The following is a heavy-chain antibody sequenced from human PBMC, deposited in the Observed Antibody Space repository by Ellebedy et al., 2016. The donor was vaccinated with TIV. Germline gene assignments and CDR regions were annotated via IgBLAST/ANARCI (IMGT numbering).Heavy chain of an antibody. V-gene: IGHV3-30-3*01. CDR1: GFTFSSYA. Sequence: GESLKISCAASGFTFSSYAMHWVRQAPGKGLEWVAVISYDGSNKYYADSVKGRFTISRDNSKNTLYLQMNSLRDEDTAVYYCARSTQQWLVLVDYWGQGTLVTVSS. J-gene: IGHJ4*02. CDR3: ARSTQQWLVLVDY. CDR2: ISYDGSNK. D-gene: IGHD6-19*01.